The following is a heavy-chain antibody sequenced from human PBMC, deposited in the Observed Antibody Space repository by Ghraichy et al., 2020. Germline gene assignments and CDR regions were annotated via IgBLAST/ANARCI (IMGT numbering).Heavy chain of an antibody. CDR3: AREFCSGGRCFFGTGGSHFDN. V-gene: IGHV3-74*01. D-gene: IGHD2-15*01. J-gene: IGHJ4*02. CDR2: IKSDGSNT. Sequence: GGSLRLSCPASGFTLRNHCTHWLRQAPGKGLVWASRIKSDGSNTIYADSVKGRFTISRDNAKNTLYLQMNSLRVEDTAAYYCAREFCSGGRCFFGTGGSHFDNWGQGTLVTVSS. CDR1: GFTLRNHC.